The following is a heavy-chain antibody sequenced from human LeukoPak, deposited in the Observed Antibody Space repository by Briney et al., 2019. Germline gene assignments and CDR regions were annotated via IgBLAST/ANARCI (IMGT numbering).Heavy chain of an antibody. D-gene: IGHD1-7*01. Sequence: GASVKVSCKASGGTFSSYAISWVRHAPGQGLEWMGGIIPIFGTANYAQKFQGRVTITTDESTSTAYVELSSLRSEDTAVYYCARDNYAGANWFDPWGQGTLVTVSS. CDR2: IIPIFGTA. V-gene: IGHV1-69*05. J-gene: IGHJ5*02. CDR3: ARDNYAGANWFDP. CDR1: GGTFSSYA.